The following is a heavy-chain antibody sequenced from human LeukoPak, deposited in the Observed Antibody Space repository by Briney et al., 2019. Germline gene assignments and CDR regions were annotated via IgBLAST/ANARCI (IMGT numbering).Heavy chain of an antibody. CDR3: ARDLGQQQLAGFDY. CDR2: ISAYNGNT. Sequence: ASVKVSCKASGYTSTSYAFRWVRQAPGQGLEWMGWISAYNGNTSYAQKFQGRVTMTRDTSTSTVYMELSSLRSEDTAVYYCARDLGQQQLAGFDYWGQGTLVTVSS. D-gene: IGHD6-13*01. V-gene: IGHV1-18*01. J-gene: IGHJ4*02. CDR1: GYTSTSYA.